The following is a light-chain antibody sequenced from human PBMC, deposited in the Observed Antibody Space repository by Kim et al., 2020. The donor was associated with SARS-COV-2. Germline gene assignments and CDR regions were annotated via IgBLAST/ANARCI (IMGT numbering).Light chain of an antibody. J-gene: IGLJ3*02. V-gene: IGLV2-23*02. CDR3: CSHASGSHWV. CDR1: NSDVGSYNL. CDR2: EVT. Sequence: LTQPASVSGSPGQSITISCAGTNSDVGSYNLVSWYQQRPGKAPKLMIYEVTKRPSGVSNRFSGSKSGNTASLTISGLQAEDEADYSCCSHASGSHWV.